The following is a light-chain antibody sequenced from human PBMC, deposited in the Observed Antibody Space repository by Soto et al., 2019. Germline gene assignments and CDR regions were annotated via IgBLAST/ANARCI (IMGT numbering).Light chain of an antibody. CDR1: QSVSSSY. CDR2: GAS. J-gene: IGKJ1*01. Sequence: EIVLTQSPGTLSLSPGERATLSCRAGQSVSSSYLAWYQQKPGQAPRLLIYGASSRATGIPDRFSGSRSGTDFTLTISRLEPEDFAVYYCQQYGSSPQTFGQGTKVDIK. V-gene: IGKV3-20*01. CDR3: QQYGSSPQT.